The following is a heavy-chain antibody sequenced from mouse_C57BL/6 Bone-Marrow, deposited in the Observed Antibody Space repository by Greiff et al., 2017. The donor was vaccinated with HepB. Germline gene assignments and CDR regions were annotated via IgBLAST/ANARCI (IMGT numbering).Heavy chain of an antibody. CDR1: GYTFTDYE. Sequence: QVQLQQSGAELVRPGASVTLSCKASGYTFTDYEMHLVKQTPVHGLEWIGAIDPETGGTAYNQKFKGKAILTADKSSSTAYMELRSLTSEDSAVCYCAGGGFDYGGQGTTLTVSS. J-gene: IGHJ2*01. CDR3: AGGGFDY. V-gene: IGHV1-15*01. CDR2: IDPETGGT.